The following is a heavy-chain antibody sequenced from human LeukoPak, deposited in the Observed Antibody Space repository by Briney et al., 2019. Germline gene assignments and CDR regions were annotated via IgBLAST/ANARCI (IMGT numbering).Heavy chain of an antibody. V-gene: IGHV3-23*01. J-gene: IGHJ4*02. CDR3: AKDRHEYYYDSSGYPN. Sequence: GGSLRLSCAASGFTFSSYSMNWVRQAPGKGLEWVSAISGSGGSTYYADSVKGRFTISRDNSKNTLYLQMNSLRAEDTAVYYCAKDRHEYYYDSSGYPNWGQGTLVTVSS. CDR2: ISGSGGST. CDR1: GFTFSSYS. D-gene: IGHD3-22*01.